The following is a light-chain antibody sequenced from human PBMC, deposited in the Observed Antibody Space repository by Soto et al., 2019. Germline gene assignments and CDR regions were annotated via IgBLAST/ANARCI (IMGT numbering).Light chain of an antibody. CDR3: CSYAGSSTWV. V-gene: IGLV2-23*01. J-gene: IGLJ3*02. CDR1: SSDVGIYNL. Sequence: QSALTQSASVSGSPGQSTTISCTGTSSDVGIYNLVSWYQQHPGKAPKLMIYEGSKRPSGVSNRFSGSKSGNTASLTISGLQAEDEADYYCCSYAGSSTWVFGGGTKRTVL. CDR2: EGS.